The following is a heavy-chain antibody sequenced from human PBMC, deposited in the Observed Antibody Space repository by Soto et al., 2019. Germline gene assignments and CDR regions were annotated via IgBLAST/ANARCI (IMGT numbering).Heavy chain of an antibody. V-gene: IGHV4-39*01. Sequence: SETLSLTCTVSGGSISSSSYYWGWIRQPPGKGLEWIGSIYYSGSTYYNPSLKSRVTISVDTSKNQFSLKLSSVTAADTAVYYCARLVVAGTGWYFDLWGRGTLVTVSS. J-gene: IGHJ2*01. D-gene: IGHD6-19*01. CDR3: ARLVVAGTGWYFDL. CDR1: GGSISSSSYY. CDR2: IYYSGST.